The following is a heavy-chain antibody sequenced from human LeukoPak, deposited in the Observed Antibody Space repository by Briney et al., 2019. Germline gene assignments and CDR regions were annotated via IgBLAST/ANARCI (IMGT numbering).Heavy chain of an antibody. CDR1: GFTFRIYA. D-gene: IGHD1-26*01. CDR3: ARSTTVGSSYFDY. CDR2: ISSSSSYT. J-gene: IGHJ4*02. V-gene: IGHV3-11*06. Sequence: GGSLRLSCAASGFTFRIYAMSWVRQAPGKGLEWVSYISSSSSYTNYADSVKGRFTISRDNAKNSLYLQMNSLRAEDTAVYYCARSTTVGSSYFDYWGQGTLVTVSS.